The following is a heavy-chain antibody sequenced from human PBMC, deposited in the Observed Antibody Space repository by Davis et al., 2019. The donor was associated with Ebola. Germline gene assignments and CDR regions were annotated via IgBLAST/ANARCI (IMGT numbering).Heavy chain of an antibody. CDR2: ISSSSSYI. CDR3: ARDGTYSSSFDY. Sequence: GESLKISCAASGFTFSSYSMNWVRQAPGKGLEWVSSISSSSSYIYYADSVKGRFTISRDNAKNSLYLQMNSLRAEDTAVYYCARDGTYSSSFDYWGQGTLVTVSS. CDR1: GFTFSSYS. V-gene: IGHV3-21*01. D-gene: IGHD6-6*01. J-gene: IGHJ4*02.